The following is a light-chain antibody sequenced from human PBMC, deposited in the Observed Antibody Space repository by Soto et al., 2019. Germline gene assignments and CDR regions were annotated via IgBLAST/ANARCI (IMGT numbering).Light chain of an antibody. CDR1: QSLVYSDGNIY. CDR3: MQGTHWPET. Sequence: DVVMTQSPLSLPVTLGQPASISCRSSQSLVYSDGNIYLNWFQQRPGQSPRRLIYKVSNRDSGVPDRFSGSWSGTDFTLRISRVEAEDVGFYYCMQGTHWPETFGQGTKLEIK. V-gene: IGKV2-30*01. CDR2: KVS. J-gene: IGKJ2*01.